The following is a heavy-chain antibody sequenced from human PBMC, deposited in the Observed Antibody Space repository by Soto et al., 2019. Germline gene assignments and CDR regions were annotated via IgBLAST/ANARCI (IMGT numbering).Heavy chain of an antibody. CDR1: GFTFSSYG. Sequence: GGSLRLSCAASGFTFSSYGMHWVRQAPGKGLEWVAVISYDGSNKYYADSVKGRFTISRDNSKNTLYLQMNSLRAEDTAVYYCAKPHTEWELPNVDYWGQGTLVTVSS. J-gene: IGHJ4*02. D-gene: IGHD1-26*01. V-gene: IGHV3-30*18. CDR2: ISYDGSNK. CDR3: AKPHTEWELPNVDY.